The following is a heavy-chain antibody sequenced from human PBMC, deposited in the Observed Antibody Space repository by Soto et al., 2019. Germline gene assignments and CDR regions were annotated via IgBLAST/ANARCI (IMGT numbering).Heavy chain of an antibody. CDR2: IYHSGST. CDR1: GYSISSGYY. D-gene: IGHD3-16*01. CDR3: ARSRGGWGESDY. V-gene: IGHV4-38-2*01. J-gene: IGHJ4*02. Sequence: SETLSLTCAVSGYSISSGYYWGWIRQPPGKGLEWIGSIYHSGSTYYNPSLKSRVTISVDTSKNQFSLKLSSVTAADTAVYYCARSRGGWGESDYWGQGSLVTVSS.